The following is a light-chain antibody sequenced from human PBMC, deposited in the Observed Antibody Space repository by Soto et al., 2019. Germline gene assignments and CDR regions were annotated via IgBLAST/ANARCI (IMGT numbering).Light chain of an antibody. CDR3: QQFDNLIT. Sequence: EIVLTQSPATLSLSPGERAILSCGASQRISNNYLAWYQQKPGLAPRLLIYDASNRAAGIPDRFSGSGSGTDFTLTISRLEPEDFAVYYCQQFDNLITFGGGTKVEIK. V-gene: IGKV3D-20*01. CDR2: DAS. CDR1: QRISNNY. J-gene: IGKJ4*01.